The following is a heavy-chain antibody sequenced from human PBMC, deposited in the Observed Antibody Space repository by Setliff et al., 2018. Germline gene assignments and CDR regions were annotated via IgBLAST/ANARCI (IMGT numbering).Heavy chain of an antibody. CDR1: GYTFTGYY. CDR2: INPNSGGT. D-gene: IGHD4-4*01. Sequence: ASVKVSCKASGYTFTGYYIHWVRQAPGQRLEWMGWINPNSGGTNYAQRFQDRVTMTIDTSTSTIYMELRSLRSDDTAVYYCATDHYNHFDVWGQGAMVTVSS. V-gene: IGHV1-2*02. CDR3: ATDHYNHFDV. J-gene: IGHJ3*01.